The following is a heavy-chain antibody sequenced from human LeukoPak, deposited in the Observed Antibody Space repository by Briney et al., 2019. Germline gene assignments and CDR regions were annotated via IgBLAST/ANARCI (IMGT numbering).Heavy chain of an antibody. D-gene: IGHD6-19*01. CDR1: GLTLSSYS. CDR3: ARDPPLGSGWFGDAFDI. V-gene: IGHV3-7*01. J-gene: IGHJ3*02. Sequence: GGSLRPSGAPSGLTLSSYSMNWVRQVPGKGRGWGAKIKKDGSETYYVDSVKGRFTISRDNAKNSLYLQMNSLRAEDTAVYYCARDPPLGSGWFGDAFDIWGQGTMVTVSS. CDR2: IKKDGSET.